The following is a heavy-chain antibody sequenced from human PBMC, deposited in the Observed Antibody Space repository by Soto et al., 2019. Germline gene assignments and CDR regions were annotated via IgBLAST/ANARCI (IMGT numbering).Heavy chain of an antibody. V-gene: IGHV1-69*01. J-gene: IGHJ4*02. CDR3: AREGVPTGWAPYYFDY. Sequence: QVQLVQSGAEVKKPGSSVKVSCKASGGTFSSYAISWVRQAPGQGLEWMGGIIPIFGTANYAQKFQGRVTITADESTSTADMALSSLRSEDTAVYYCAREGVPTGWAPYYFDYWGQGTLVTVSS. CDR1: GGTFSSYA. D-gene: IGHD1-1*01. CDR2: IIPIFGTA.